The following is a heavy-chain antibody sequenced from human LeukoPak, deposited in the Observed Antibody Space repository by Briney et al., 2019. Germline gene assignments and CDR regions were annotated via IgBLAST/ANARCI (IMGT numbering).Heavy chain of an antibody. J-gene: IGHJ4*02. D-gene: IGHD3-3*01. CDR1: GFTFSSYW. CDR2: IKQDGSEK. Sequence: GGSLRLSCAASGFTFSSYWMSWVRQAPGKGLERVANIKQDGSEKYYVDSVKGLFTISRDNAKNSLYLQMNSLRAEDTAVYYCARDTYYDFWSGYYSGGLDYWGQGTLVTVSS. V-gene: IGHV3-7*01. CDR3: ARDTYYDFWSGYYSGGLDY.